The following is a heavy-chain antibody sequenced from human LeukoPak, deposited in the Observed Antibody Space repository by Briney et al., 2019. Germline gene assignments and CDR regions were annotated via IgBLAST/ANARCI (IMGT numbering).Heavy chain of an antibody. CDR1: GDSINDYY. CDR3: ARSRAVAGSFVFDY. D-gene: IGHD6-19*01. CDR2: IFYSGST. Sequence: SETLSLTCTVSGDSINDYYWNWIRQPPGKGLEWIGYIFYSGSTYYNPSLKSRVTISVDTSKNQFSLKLSSVTAADTAIYYCARSRAVAGSFVFDYWGQGTLVTVSS. J-gene: IGHJ4*02. V-gene: IGHV4-59*01.